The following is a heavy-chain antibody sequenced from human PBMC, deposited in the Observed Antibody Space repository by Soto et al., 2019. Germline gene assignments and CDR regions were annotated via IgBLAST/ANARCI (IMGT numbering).Heavy chain of an antibody. J-gene: IGHJ6*03. CDR2: IFSRFFTGSDNT. CDR1: GFAFSDYT. Sequence: GGSLRLSCSASGFAFSDYTMGWVRLTPGKGLEWVSTIFSRFFTGSDNTAYADSVTGRFTISRDNSKNTLYLQMNSLRAEDTAVYYCAKDLWATSDVRGYMDVCGKGTTVTVSS. V-gene: IGHV3-23*01. CDR3: AKDLWATSDVRGYMDV. D-gene: IGHD3-16*01.